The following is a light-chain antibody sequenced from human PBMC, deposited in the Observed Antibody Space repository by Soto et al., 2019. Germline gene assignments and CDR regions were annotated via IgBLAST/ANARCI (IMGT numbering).Light chain of an antibody. V-gene: IGLV2-14*01. CDR3: SSYTGSRYV. J-gene: IGLJ1*01. CDR2: DVT. Sequence: QSALTQPASVSGSPGQSITISCTGISSDVGGYNDVSWYLQLPDKAPKLMFSDVTNRPSEVSNRFSGYKSGNTASLTISGLQAEDEGDYYCSSYTGSRYVFGTGTKLTVL. CDR1: SSDVGGYND.